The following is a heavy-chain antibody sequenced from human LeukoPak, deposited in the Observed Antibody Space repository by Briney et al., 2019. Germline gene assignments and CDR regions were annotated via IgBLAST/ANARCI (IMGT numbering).Heavy chain of an antibody. CDR3: ARAPSEIGGYYPEYFRH. D-gene: IGHD3-22*01. Sequence: PGGSLRLSCAASGFTFSTYWMHWFRQAPGKGLVWVSRIKSDGGTNYADSVKGRFTISRDNAKKTVSLQMNSLRPEDTGVYYCARAPSEIGGYYPEYFRHWGQGTLVTVSS. J-gene: IGHJ1*01. CDR2: IKSDGGT. V-gene: IGHV3-74*01. CDR1: GFTFSTYW.